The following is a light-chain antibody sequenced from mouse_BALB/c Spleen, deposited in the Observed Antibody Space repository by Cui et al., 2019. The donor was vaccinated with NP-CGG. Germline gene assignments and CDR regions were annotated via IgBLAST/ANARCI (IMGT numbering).Light chain of an antibody. J-gene: IGLJ1*01. CDR1: TGAVTTSNY. CDR3: ALWYSNHWV. V-gene: IGLV1*01. Sequence: AVVTQESALTTSPGETVPLTCRSSTGAVTTSNYANWVQEKPDHLFTGLIGGTNNRPPGVPARFSGSLIGDKTALTITGAQTEDEAIYFCALWYSNHWVFGGGTKLTVL. CDR2: GTN.